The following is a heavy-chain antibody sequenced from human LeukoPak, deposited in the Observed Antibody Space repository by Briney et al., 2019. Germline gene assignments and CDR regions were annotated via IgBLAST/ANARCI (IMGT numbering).Heavy chain of an antibody. V-gene: IGHV3-23*01. CDR3: AKDQVYYYYSSHYSATYNWFDP. CDR1: GFTFSSYA. D-gene: IGHD3-22*01. Sequence: PGGSLRLSCEASGFTFSSYAMTWVRQAPGKGLECVSGISGNTGSTYYADSVKGRFTISRDNSKNTLYLQMNSLRAEDTAVYYCAKDQVYYYYSSHYSATYNWFDPWGQGTLVTVSS. CDR2: ISGNTGST. J-gene: IGHJ5*02.